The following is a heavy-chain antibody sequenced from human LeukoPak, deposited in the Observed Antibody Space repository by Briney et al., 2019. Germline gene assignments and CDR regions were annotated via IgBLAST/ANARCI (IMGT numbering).Heavy chain of an antibody. CDR2: IIPIFGTA. D-gene: IGHD2-2*01. J-gene: IGHJ6*04. CDR1: GGTFSSYA. CDR3: ALISHIVVVTAAMRARHYYYYGMDV. V-gene: IGHV1-69*06. Sequence: SGKVSCKASGGTFSSYAISWVRQAPGQGLEWMGGIIPIFGTANYAQKFQGRVTITAEKSTSTAYMELSSLRSEDTAVYYCALISHIVVVTAAMRARHYYYYGMDVWGKGTTVTVSS.